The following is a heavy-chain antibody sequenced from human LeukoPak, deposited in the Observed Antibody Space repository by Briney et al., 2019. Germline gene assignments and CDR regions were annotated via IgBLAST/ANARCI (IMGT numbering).Heavy chain of an antibody. Sequence: SQTLSLTCTVSGGSISSGGYYWSWIRQPPGKGLEWIGYIYYSGSTNYNPSLKSRVTISVGTSKNQFTLKLSSVTAADTAVYYCARLDMIVVGAVDYWGQGTLVTVSS. V-gene: IGHV4-61*08. D-gene: IGHD3-22*01. CDR1: GGSISSGGYY. CDR3: ARLDMIVVGAVDY. J-gene: IGHJ4*02. CDR2: IYYSGST.